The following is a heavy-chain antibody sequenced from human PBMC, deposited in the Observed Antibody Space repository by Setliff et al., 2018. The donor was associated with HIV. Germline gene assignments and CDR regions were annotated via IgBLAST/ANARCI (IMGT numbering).Heavy chain of an antibody. J-gene: IGHJ4*02. D-gene: IGHD2-15*01. Sequence: GGSLRLSCAASGFTFSTYAMSWVRQAPGKGLEWVSVISGSGTTTYYADSVKGRFTISRDNSKNTVYLQMNSLRAEDTAIYYRAKMVGGSRSSGSCYFDYWGQGTLVTVSS. CDR2: ISGSGTTT. CDR3: AKMVGGSRSSGSCYFDY. CDR1: GFTFSTYA. V-gene: IGHV3-23*01.